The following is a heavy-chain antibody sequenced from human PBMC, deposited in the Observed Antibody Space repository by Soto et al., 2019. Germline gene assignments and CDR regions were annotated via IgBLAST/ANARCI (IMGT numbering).Heavy chain of an antibody. CDR1: RYTFISYD. J-gene: IGHJ4*02. CDR2: MNPKSANT. CDR3: ARSPSWETTVTPYYFDY. Sequence: ASVKVSCKASRYTFISYDINWVRQATGQGLEWMGWMNPKSANTGYAQNFQGRVNMTRNTSISTAYMELSSLRSEDTAVYYCARSPSWETTVTPYYFDYWGPG. V-gene: IGHV1-8*01. D-gene: IGHD4-4*01.